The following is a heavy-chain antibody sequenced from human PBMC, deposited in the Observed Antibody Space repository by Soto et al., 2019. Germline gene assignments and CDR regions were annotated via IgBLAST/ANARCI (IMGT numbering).Heavy chain of an antibody. CDR3: ARGVRSGDILTGYTYYFDY. Sequence: PGGSLRLSCAASGFTFSSYGMHWVRQAPGKGLEWVAVIWYDGSNKYYADSVKGRFTISRDNSKNTLYLQMNSLRAEDTAVYYCARGVRSGDILTGYTYYFDYWGQGTLVTVSS. J-gene: IGHJ4*02. V-gene: IGHV3-33*01. CDR1: GFTFSSYG. CDR2: IWYDGSNK. D-gene: IGHD3-9*01.